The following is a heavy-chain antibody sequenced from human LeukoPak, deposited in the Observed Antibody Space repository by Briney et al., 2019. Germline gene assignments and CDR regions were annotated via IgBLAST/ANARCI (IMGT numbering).Heavy chain of an antibody. V-gene: IGHV3-7*01. Sequence: GRSLRLSCAASGFTLSSYWMSWVRQAPGKGLEWVANIKYDGSEIDYVDSVKGRFTISRDNAKNSLYLQMNSLRAEDTAVYYCARDIAAPGLFFDYWGQGTLVTVSS. J-gene: IGHJ4*02. CDR3: ARDIAAPGLFFDY. CDR1: GFTLSSYW. D-gene: IGHD6-13*01. CDR2: IKYDGSEI.